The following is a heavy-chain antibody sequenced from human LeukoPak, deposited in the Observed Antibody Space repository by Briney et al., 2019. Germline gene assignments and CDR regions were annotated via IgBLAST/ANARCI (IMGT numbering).Heavy chain of an antibody. Sequence: ASVKVSFKASGYTFTGYYMHWVRQAPGQGLEWMGRINPNSGGTNYAQKFQSRVTMTRDTSIGTAYMELSRLRSDDTAVYYCAKSRYSGNQRSAFDIWGQGTMVTVSS. CDR2: INPNSGGT. CDR1: GYTFTGYY. J-gene: IGHJ3*02. CDR3: AKSRYSGNQRSAFDI. V-gene: IGHV1-2*06. D-gene: IGHD1-26*01.